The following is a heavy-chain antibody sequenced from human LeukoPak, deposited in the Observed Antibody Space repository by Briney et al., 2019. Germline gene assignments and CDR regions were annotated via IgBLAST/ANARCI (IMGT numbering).Heavy chain of an antibody. CDR1: GFTFSSYS. CDR2: ISSSGSYI. CDR3: ARSPPQNDAFDI. Sequence: GGSLRLSCAASGFTFSSYSMNWVRQAPGKGLEWVSSISSSGSYIYYADSVKGRFTISRDNAKNSLYLQMNSLRAEDTAVYYCARSPPQNDAFDIWGQGTMVTVSS. J-gene: IGHJ3*02. V-gene: IGHV3-21*01.